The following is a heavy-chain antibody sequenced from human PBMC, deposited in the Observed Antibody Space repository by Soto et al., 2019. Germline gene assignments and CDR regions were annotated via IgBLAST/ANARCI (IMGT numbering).Heavy chain of an antibody. D-gene: IGHD4-17*01. CDR3: AGYAVTTAFDI. CDR2: IYYSGST. CDR1: GGSISSYY. J-gene: IGHJ3*02. V-gene: IGHV4-59*08. Sequence: PSETLSLTCTVSGGSISSYYWSWIRQPPGKGLEWIGYIYYSGSTNYNPSLKSRVTISVDTSKNQFSLKLSSVTAADTAVYYCAGYAVTTAFDIWGQGTMVTVSS.